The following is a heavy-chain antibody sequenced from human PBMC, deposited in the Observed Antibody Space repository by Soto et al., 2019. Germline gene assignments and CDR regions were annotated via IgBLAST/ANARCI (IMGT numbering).Heavy chain of an antibody. CDR1: GGSISSGGYY. J-gene: IGHJ4*02. D-gene: IGHD1-7*01. CDR2: IYYSGST. V-gene: IGHV4-31*03. CDR3: ASHGTTPAFDY. Sequence: PSETLSLTCTVSGGSISSGGYYWSWIRQHPGKGLEWIGYIYYSGSTYYNPSLKSRVTISVDTSKNQFSLKLSSVTAADTAVYYCASHGTTPAFDYWGQGTLITVSS.